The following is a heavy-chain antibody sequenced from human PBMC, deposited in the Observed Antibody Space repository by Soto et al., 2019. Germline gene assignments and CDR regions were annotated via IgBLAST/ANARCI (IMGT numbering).Heavy chain of an antibody. CDR3: ARGGPCFGGDPINWFDA. CDR1: VVSISSYY. D-gene: IGHD3-16*01. J-gene: IGHJ5*02. V-gene: IGHV4-4*07. CDR2: IYTSGST. Sequence: SETVSLTCTVSVVSISSYYWSWIRQPAGKGLEWIGRIYTSGSTNYNPSLKSRVTMSVDTSKNQFSLKLSSVTAADTAVYYCARGGPCFGGDPINWFDAWGQATRVTLSS.